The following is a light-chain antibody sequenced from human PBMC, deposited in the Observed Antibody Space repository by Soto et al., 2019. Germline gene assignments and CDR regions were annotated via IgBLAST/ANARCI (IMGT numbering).Light chain of an antibody. Sequence: IQMTQSPSSLSASVRDRVTITCRASQGISNYLAWYQQKPGKVPKLLIYDASSLESGVPSRFSGRGSGTEFTLTISSLQPDDFATYYCQQYNSYWTFGQGTKVDIK. CDR2: DAS. CDR3: QQYNSYWT. V-gene: IGKV1-13*02. J-gene: IGKJ1*01. CDR1: QGISNY.